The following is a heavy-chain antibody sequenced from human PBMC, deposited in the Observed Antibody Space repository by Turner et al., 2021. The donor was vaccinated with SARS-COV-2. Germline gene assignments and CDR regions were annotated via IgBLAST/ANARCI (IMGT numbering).Heavy chain of an antibody. CDR1: GGTISISSYY. Sequence: QLQLQESGPGLVKPSETLSLTCTVPGGTISISSYYWGWSRQPPGKGLEWIVNIFYSGSTNYNPSLKSRVTIAVDTTKNQFSLKLSSVNAADTAVYYCARLMDTAMDYYGMDVWGQGTTVTVSS. CDR2: IFYSGST. J-gene: IGHJ6*02. V-gene: IGHV4-39*01. D-gene: IGHD5-18*01. CDR3: ARLMDTAMDYYGMDV.